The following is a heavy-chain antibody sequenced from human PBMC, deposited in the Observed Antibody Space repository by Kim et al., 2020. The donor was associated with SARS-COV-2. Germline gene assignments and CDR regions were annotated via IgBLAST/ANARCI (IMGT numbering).Heavy chain of an antibody. Sequence: SETLSLTCTVSGGSISSSSYYWGWVRQPPGKGLEWIGSIYYSGSTYYNPSLKSRVTISVDTSKNQFPLKLSSVTAADTAVYYCARGSLLYYGMDVWGQGTTVTVSS. CDR2: IYYSGST. CDR1: GGSISSSSYY. V-gene: IGHV4-39*01. CDR3: ARGSLLYYGMDV. J-gene: IGHJ6*02. D-gene: IGHD3-10*01.